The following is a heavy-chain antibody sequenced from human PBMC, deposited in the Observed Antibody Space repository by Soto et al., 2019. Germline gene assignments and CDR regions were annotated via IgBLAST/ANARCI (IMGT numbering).Heavy chain of an antibody. CDR3: ARARIAVRGVPLDY. D-gene: IGHD3-10*01. CDR2: IIPIFGTA. Sequence: SVKVSCKAPGGTFSSYAISCVRQAPGQGLEWMGGIIPIFGTANYAQKFQGRVTITADESTSTAYMELSSLRSEDTAVYYCARARIAVRGVPLDYWGQGTLVTVSS. V-gene: IGHV1-69*13. CDR1: GGTFSSYA. J-gene: IGHJ4*02.